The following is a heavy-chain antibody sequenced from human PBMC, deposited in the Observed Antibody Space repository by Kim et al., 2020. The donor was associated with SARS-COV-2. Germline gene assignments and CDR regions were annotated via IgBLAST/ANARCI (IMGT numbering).Heavy chain of an antibody. J-gene: IGHJ4*02. Sequence: GGSLRLSCAASGFTFSSYGMHWVRQAPGKGLEWVAVIWYDGSNKYYADSVKGRFTISRDNSKNTLYQQMNSLRAEDTAVYYCARGGAAAGITGIDYWGQGTLVTVSS. CDR3: ARGGAAAGITGIDY. CDR1: GFTFSSYG. CDR2: IWYDGSNK. V-gene: IGHV3-33*08. D-gene: IGHD1-20*01.